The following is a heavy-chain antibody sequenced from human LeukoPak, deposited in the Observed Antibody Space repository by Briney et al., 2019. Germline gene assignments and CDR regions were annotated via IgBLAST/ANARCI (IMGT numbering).Heavy chain of an antibody. Sequence: PEGSLRLSCAASGFTVSSNYMSWVRQAPGKGLEWVSVIYSGGSTYYADSVKGRFTISRDNSKNTLYLQMNSLRAEDTAVYYCARDSVDTAMGYDYWGQGTLVTVSS. V-gene: IGHV3-53*01. CDR3: ARDSVDTAMGYDY. CDR2: IYSGGST. J-gene: IGHJ4*02. D-gene: IGHD5-18*01. CDR1: GFTVSSNY.